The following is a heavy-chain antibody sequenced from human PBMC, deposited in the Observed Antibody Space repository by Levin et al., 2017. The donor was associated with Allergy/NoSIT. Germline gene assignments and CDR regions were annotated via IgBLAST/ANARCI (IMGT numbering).Heavy chain of an antibody. CDR1: GFNFNDYA. CDR2: IAWNSGSL. V-gene: IGHV3-9*01. J-gene: IGHJ4*02. D-gene: IGHD2-21*02. Sequence: PGGSLRLSCAASGFNFNDYAMHWVRQTPGKGLEWVSAIAWNSGSLAYADSVKGRFTISRDNARNSLYLQMNSLRPEDTALYYCVRGDYYFDHWGQGTLVTVSS. CDR3: VRGDYYFDH.